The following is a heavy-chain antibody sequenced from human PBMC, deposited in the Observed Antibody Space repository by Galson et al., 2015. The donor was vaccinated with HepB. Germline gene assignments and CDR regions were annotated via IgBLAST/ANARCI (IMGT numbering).Heavy chain of an antibody. V-gene: IGHV1-46*01. D-gene: IGHD5-12*01. CDR3: ARAGDSGGLISTYYFDY. Sequence: SVKVSCKASGSTFTSYYMHWVRQAPGQGLEWMGIINPSGGSTSYAQKFQGRVTMTRDTSTSTVYMELSSLRSEDTAVYYCARAGDSGGLISTYYFDYWGQGTLVTVSS. CDR2: INPSGGST. CDR1: GSTFTSYY. J-gene: IGHJ4*02.